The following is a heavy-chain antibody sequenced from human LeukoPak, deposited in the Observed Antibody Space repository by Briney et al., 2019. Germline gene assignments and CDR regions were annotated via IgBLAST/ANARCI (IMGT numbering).Heavy chain of an antibody. CDR3: ARAGIVVVVAAQGDAFDI. Sequence: ASVKVSCKASGYAFTSYGISWVRQAPGQGLEWMGWISAYNGNTNYAQKLKGRFIMTTDTSTSTAYMEMKSLRSDDTAVYYCARAGIVVVVAAQGDAFDIWGQGTMVTASS. CDR2: ISAYNGNT. D-gene: IGHD2-15*01. CDR1: GYAFTSYG. J-gene: IGHJ3*02. V-gene: IGHV1-18*01.